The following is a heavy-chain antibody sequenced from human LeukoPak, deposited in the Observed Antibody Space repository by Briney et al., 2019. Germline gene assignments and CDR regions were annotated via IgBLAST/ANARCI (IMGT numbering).Heavy chain of an antibody. CDR3: ARDSIAAAVHARFLDY. D-gene: IGHD6-13*01. CDR1: GGTFSSYA. Sequence: VASVKVSCKASGGTFSSYAISWVRQAPGQGLEWMGRIIPIFGTANYAQKFQGRVTITTDESTSTAYMELSSLRSEDTAVYYCARDSIAAAVHARFLDYWGQGTLVTVSS. V-gene: IGHV1-69*05. J-gene: IGHJ4*02. CDR2: IIPIFGTA.